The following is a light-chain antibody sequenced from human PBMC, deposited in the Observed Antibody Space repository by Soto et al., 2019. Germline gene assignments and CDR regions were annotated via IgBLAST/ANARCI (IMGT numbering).Light chain of an antibody. V-gene: IGKV3-15*01. J-gene: IGKJ1*01. CDR2: ETS. CDR1: QSISSN. Sequence: EIVMTQSPATLSVSPGERATLSCRASQSISSNLAWYQHKPGQAPRLLIYETSTRATGIPARFSGSGSGTEFTLTISSLQSEYYAVYYCQQYNNWPPWTFGQGTKVEIK. CDR3: QQYNNWPPWT.